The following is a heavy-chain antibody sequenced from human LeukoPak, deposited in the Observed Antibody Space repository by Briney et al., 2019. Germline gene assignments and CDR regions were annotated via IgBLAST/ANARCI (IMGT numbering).Heavy chain of an antibody. J-gene: IGHJ3*02. CDR3: AKEMTVGHAFDI. Sequence: GGSLRLSCAASGFTFGSYSMSWVRQAPGKGLEWVSAISGSGGSTYYADSVKGRFTISRDNSKNTLYLQMNSLRAEDTAVYYCAKEMTVGHAFDIWGQGTMVTVSS. CDR1: GFTFGSYS. CDR2: ISGSGGST. V-gene: IGHV3-23*01. D-gene: IGHD2-21*02.